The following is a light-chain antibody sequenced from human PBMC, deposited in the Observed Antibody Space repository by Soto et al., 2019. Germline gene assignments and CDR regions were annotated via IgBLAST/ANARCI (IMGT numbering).Light chain of an antibody. CDR3: QQYDSYPLT. CDR1: QSISSW. Sequence: DIPMTQSPSTLSASVGDRVTITCRASQSISSWLAWYQQKPGQDPHILFYKASSLESGVPSRFSGSGSGTEFTLTVSSLQPDDFATSYCQQYDSYPLTFGGGTKVEIK. J-gene: IGKJ4*01. V-gene: IGKV1-5*03. CDR2: KAS.